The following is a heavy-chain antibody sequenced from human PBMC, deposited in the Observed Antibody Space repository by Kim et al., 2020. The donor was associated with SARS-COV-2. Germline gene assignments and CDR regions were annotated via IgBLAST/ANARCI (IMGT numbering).Heavy chain of an antibody. D-gene: IGHD3-3*01. V-gene: IGHV1-69*04. CDR2: IIPILGIA. J-gene: IGHJ6*03. Sequence: SVKVSCKASGGTFSSYAISWVRQAPGQGLEWMGRIIPILGIANYAQKFQGRVTITADKSTSTAYMELSSLRSEDTAVYYCARGDYDFWSGYYYYYYMDVWGKGTTVTVSS. CDR3: ARGDYDFWSGYYYYYYMDV. CDR1: GGTFSSYA.